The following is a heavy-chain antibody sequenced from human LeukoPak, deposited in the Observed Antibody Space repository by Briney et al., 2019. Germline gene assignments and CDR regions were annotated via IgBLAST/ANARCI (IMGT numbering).Heavy chain of an antibody. CDR3: AKDPAVGGSYSYFDY. J-gene: IGHJ4*02. V-gene: IGHV4-31*03. Sequence: SETLSLTCTVSGGSISSGGYYWSWIRQHPGKGLEWIGYIYYSGSTYYNPSLKSRVTISVDTSKNQFSLKLSSVTAADTAVYYCAKDPAVGGSYSYFDYWGQGTLVTVSS. CDR2: IYYSGST. D-gene: IGHD1-26*01. CDR1: GGSISSGGYY.